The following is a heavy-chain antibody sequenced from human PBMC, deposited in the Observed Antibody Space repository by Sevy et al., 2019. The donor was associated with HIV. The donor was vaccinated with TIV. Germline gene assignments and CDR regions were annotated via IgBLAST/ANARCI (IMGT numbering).Heavy chain of an antibody. J-gene: IGHJ4*02. D-gene: IGHD6-19*01. V-gene: IGHV1-46*01. CDR2: INPSGGST. CDR3: ARAEGWGAVALMGSGDY. Sequence: ASVKVSCKASGYTFTSYYMHWVRQAPGQGLEWMGIINPSGGSTSYAQKFQGRVTMTRDTSTSTVYMELSSLRSEDTAVYYCARAEGWGAVALMGSGDYWGQGTLVTVSS. CDR1: GYTFTSYY.